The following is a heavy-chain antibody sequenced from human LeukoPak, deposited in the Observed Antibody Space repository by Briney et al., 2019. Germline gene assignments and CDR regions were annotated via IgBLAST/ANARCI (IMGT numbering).Heavy chain of an antibody. J-gene: IGHJ6*03. CDR3: ARVYGNYGTYYYYYYMDV. V-gene: IGHV4-59*11. CDR2: IHDSGST. CDR1: GGSISSHY. Sequence: PSETLPLTCTVSGGSISSHYWSWIRQPPGKGLEWIGYIHDSGSTNYKSSLKSRVTISVDRSKNQFSLNLSSVTAADTAVYYCARVYGNYGTYYYYYYMDVWGKGTTVTVSS. D-gene: IGHD4-11*01.